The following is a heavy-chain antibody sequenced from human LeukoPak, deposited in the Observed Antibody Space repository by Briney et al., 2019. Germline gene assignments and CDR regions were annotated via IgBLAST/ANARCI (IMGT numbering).Heavy chain of an antibody. J-gene: IGHJ6*03. CDR3: ARDFSSSSSVYYYYYMDV. V-gene: IGHV4-39*07. CDR1: GGSISSSSYY. Sequence: SETLSLTCTVSGGSISSSSYYWGWIRQPPGKGLEWLGTIYYRGTTYYNPSLKSRVTISVDTSKNQFSLRLRSVTAADTAVYYCARDFSSSSSVYYYYYMDVWGKGTTVTVSS. CDR2: IYYRGTT. D-gene: IGHD6-6*01.